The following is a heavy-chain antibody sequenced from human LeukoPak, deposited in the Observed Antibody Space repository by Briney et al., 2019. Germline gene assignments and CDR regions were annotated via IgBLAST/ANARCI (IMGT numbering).Heavy chain of an antibody. V-gene: IGHV3-30*02. D-gene: IGHD2-2*01. Sequence: GGSLRLSCAASGFTFSSYGMYWVRQAPGKGLEWVAFIRYDGSNKYYADSVKGRFTISRDNSKNTLYLQMNSLRAEDTAVYYCTTELVVPAVGVPNIDYWGQGTLVTVSS. CDR2: IRYDGSNK. CDR1: GFTFSSYG. CDR3: TTELVVPAVGVPNIDY. J-gene: IGHJ4*02.